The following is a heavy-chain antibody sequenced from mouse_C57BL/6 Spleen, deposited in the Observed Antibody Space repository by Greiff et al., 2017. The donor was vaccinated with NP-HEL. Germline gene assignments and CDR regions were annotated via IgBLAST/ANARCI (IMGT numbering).Heavy chain of an antibody. Sequence: ESGPGLVKPSQSLSLTCSVTGYSITSGYYWNWIRQFPGNKLEWMGYISYDGSNNYNPSLKNRISITRDTSKNQFFLKLNSVTTEDTATYYCARAGYDGYYPFFAYWGQGTLVTVSA. D-gene: IGHD2-3*01. CDR2: ISYDGSN. CDR1: GYSITSGYY. V-gene: IGHV3-6*01. J-gene: IGHJ3*01. CDR3: ARAGYDGYYPFFAY.